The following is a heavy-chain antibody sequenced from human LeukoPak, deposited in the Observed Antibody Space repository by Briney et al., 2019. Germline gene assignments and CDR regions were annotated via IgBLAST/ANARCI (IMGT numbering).Heavy chain of an antibody. Sequence: ASVKVSCKASGYTFTSYAMHWARQAPGQRLEWMGWINAGNGNTKYSQKFQGRVTITRDTSASTAYMELRSLRSEDTAVYYCARDSYYDFWSGYLGGFDPWGQGTLVTVSS. V-gene: IGHV1-3*01. D-gene: IGHD3-3*01. CDR1: GYTFTSYA. CDR3: ARDSYYDFWSGYLGGFDP. J-gene: IGHJ5*02. CDR2: INAGNGNT.